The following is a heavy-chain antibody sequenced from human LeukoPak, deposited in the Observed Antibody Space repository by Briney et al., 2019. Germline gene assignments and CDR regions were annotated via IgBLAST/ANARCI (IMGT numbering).Heavy chain of an antibody. D-gene: IGHD1/OR15-1a*01. CDR3: AKINNNDDY. CDR2: ISPHGDIE. CDR1: GFTFTTFG. V-gene: IGHV3-30*18. J-gene: IGHJ4*02. Sequence: PSGGSLRLSCAASGFTFTTFGIHWVRQAPGKGLEWVAAISPHGDIEYYTDSVKGRFTISRDNSKNMIYLQMNSLRGEDSAVYYCAKINNNDDYWGQGTLVTVSS.